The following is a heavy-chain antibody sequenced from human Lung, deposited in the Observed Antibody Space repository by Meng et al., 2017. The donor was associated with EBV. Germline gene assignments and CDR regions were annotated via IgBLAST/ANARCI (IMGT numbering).Heavy chain of an antibody. CDR3: ARASYGSGSPLGESWFDP. J-gene: IGHJ5*02. CDR2: IHSSGST. V-gene: IGHV4-31*03. Sequence: QGHLKESGPGLVNPSQTLSLPCTVSGGSISSGGYYWSWIRQHPGKGLEWIGYIHSSGSTYYNPSLRSRLTISVDTSKNQFSLKLSSVTAADTAVYYCARASYGSGSPLGESWFDPWGQGTLVTVSS. CDR1: GGSISSGGYY. D-gene: IGHD3-10*01.